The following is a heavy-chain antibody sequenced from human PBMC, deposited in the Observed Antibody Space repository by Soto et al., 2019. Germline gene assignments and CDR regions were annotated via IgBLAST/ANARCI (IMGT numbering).Heavy chain of an antibody. Sequence: PSETLSLTCTVSGGSISSGGYYWSWIRQHPGKGLEWIGYIYYSGSTYYNPSLKSRVTISVDTSKNQFSLKLSSVTAADTAVYYCARVRGGDFWSGYYSYFDYWGQGTLVTVSS. CDR3: ARVRGGDFWSGYYSYFDY. J-gene: IGHJ4*02. D-gene: IGHD3-3*01. CDR1: GGSISSGGYY. V-gene: IGHV4-31*03. CDR2: IYYSGST.